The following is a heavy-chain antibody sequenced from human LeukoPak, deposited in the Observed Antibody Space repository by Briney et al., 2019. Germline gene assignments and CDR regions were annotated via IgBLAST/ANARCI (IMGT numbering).Heavy chain of an antibody. CDR3: AKDSVAAAGTDYFDY. CDR2: IRQDGSVQ. J-gene: IGHJ4*02. V-gene: IGHV3-7*03. Sequence: GGSLRLSCAASGFTFSYWMSWVRQAPGKGLEWVANIRQDGSVQNYVDSVKGRFTISRDNPKNSVYLQVSSLRAEDTALYYCAKDSVAAAGTDYFDYWGQGTLVAVSS. D-gene: IGHD6-13*01. CDR1: GFTFSYW.